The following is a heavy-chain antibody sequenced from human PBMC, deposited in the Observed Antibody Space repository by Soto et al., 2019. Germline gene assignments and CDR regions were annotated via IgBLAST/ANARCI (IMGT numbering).Heavy chain of an antibody. V-gene: IGHV3-23*01. CDR3: AKVSLGALTFTDYSYYGLHV. CDR2: ISGGGGST. J-gene: IGHJ6*02. D-gene: IGHD1-26*01. Sequence: PWRSLRLTCAASGFTFITYAMNWVRQAPGKGLEWVSAISGGGGSTYYADSVKGRVTISRDNSKNTLYLQMNSLRAEDTAVYYCAKVSLGALTFTDYSYYGLHVWGQGTTVPVS. CDR1: GFTFITYA.